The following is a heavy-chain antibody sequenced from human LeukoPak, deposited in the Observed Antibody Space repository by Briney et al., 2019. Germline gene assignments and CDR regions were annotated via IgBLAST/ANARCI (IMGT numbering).Heavy chain of an antibody. CDR2: IRSKAYGGTT. Sequence: SGGSLRLSCTASGFTFGDYAMSWFRQAPGKGLEWVGFIRSKAYGGTTEYAASVKGRFTISRDDSKSIAYLQMNSLKTEDTAVYYCTRVLRKQQLDPPDYWGQGTLVTVSS. CDR1: GFTFGDYA. V-gene: IGHV3-49*03. J-gene: IGHJ4*02. D-gene: IGHD6-13*01. CDR3: TRVLRKQQLDPPDY.